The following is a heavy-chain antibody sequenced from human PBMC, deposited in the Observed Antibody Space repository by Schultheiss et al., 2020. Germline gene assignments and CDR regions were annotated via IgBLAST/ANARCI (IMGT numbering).Heavy chain of an antibody. V-gene: IGHV3-23*01. Sequence: GESLKISCAASGFTFSSYAMSWVRQAPGKGLEWVSAISGSGGSTYYADSVKGRFTTSRDNAENSLFLQMSSLTTEDTAVYFCARDGGGVVGATHFFEFWGQGTLVTVSS. J-gene: IGHJ4*02. CDR3: ARDGGGVVGATHFFEF. D-gene: IGHD2-15*01. CDR2: ISGSGGST. CDR1: GFTFSSYA.